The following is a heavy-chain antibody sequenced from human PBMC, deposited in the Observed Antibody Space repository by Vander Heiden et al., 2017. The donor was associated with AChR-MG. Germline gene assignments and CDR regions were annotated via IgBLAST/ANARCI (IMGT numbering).Heavy chain of an antibody. CDR1: GFTFSSYG. CDR3: ARGLRGWGGDY. V-gene: IGHV3-33*01. CDR2: IWYDGSNK. Sequence: QVQLVESGGGVVQPGRSLRLSCAASGFTFSSYGMHWVRQAPGKGLEWVAVIWYDGSNKYYADSVKGRFTISRDNSKNTLYLQMNSLRAEDTAVYYCARGLRGWGGDYWGQGTLVTVSS. J-gene: IGHJ4*02. D-gene: IGHD3-16*01.